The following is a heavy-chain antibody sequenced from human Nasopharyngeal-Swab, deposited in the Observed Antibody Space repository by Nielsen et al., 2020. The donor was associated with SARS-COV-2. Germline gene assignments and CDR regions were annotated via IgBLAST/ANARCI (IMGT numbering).Heavy chain of an antibody. CDR2: INHSGST. CDR3: ARAIPVSGLDY. D-gene: IGHD6-19*01. Sequence: SETLSLTCAVYGGSLRGYYWNWIRQPPGKGLEWIGQINHSGSTNYNPSLKSRVTISVDTSKNHFSLKLTSVTDADTAVYNCARAIPVSGLDYWGQGTLVTVSS. CDR1: GGSLRGYY. V-gene: IGHV4-34*01. J-gene: IGHJ4*02.